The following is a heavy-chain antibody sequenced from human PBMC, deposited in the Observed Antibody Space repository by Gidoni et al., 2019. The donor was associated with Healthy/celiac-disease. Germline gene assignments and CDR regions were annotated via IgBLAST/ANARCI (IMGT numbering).Heavy chain of an antibody. Sequence: QLQLQESGPGLVKPSETLSLTCTVSGGSISSSSYYWGWIRQPPGKGLEWIGSIYYSGSTYYNPSLKSRVTISVDTSKNQFSLKLSSVTAADTAVYYCARHLAGRWELPRLAAFDIWGQGTMVTVSS. CDR3: ARHLAGRWELPRLAAFDI. J-gene: IGHJ3*02. CDR1: GGSISSSSYY. D-gene: IGHD1-26*01. CDR2: IYYSGST. V-gene: IGHV4-39*01.